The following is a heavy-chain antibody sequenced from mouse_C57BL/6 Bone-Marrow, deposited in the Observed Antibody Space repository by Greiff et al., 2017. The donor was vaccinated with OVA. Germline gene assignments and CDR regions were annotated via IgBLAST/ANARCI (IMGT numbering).Heavy chain of an antibody. Sequence: VQLKESGAELVRPGASVKLSCTASGFNIKDDYMHWVKQRPEQGLEWIGWIDPENGDTEYASKFQGKATITADTSSNTAYLHLSSLTSEDTAVYYCTSYGNFDYWGQGPTLTVSS. CDR2: IDPENGDT. D-gene: IGHD2-1*01. V-gene: IGHV14-4*01. J-gene: IGHJ2*01. CDR1: GFNIKDDY. CDR3: TSYGNFDY.